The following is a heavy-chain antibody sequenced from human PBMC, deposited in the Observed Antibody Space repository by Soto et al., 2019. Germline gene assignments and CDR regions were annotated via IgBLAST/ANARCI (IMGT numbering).Heavy chain of an antibody. CDR3: ARCFALEVGLGGYYGMDV. J-gene: IGHJ6*02. D-gene: IGHD1-1*01. CDR1: VCTFTCYY. Sequence: GXSVKVSCKASVCTFTCYYMHWVRQAPGQGLEGMGWINPNNGGTNYAQKFQGWVTMTRDTALGPSYMDLSSLRSDGTAVYYCARCFALEVGLGGYYGMDVWGQGTMVTVSS. CDR2: INPNNGGT. V-gene: IGHV1-2*04.